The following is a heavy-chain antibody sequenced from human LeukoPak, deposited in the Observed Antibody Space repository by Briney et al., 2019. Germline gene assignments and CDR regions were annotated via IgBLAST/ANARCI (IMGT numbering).Heavy chain of an antibody. CDR3: AREGIAARRAFDI. CDR1: GSTFSSYS. V-gene: IGHV3-21*01. J-gene: IGHJ3*02. CDR2: ISSSSSYI. Sequence: GGSLRLSCAASGSTFSSYSMNWVRQAPGKGLEWVSSISSSSSYIYYADSVKGRFTISRDNAKNSLYLQMNSLRAEDTAVYYCAREGIAARRAFDIWGQGTMVTVSS. D-gene: IGHD6-6*01.